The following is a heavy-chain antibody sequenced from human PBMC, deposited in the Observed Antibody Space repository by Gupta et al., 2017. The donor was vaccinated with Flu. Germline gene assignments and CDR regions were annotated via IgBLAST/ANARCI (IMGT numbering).Heavy chain of an antibody. J-gene: IGHJ2*01. V-gene: IGHV1-2*02. CDR1: GYTFTDYY. CDR3: ARAPSVAGWYFDL. Sequence: QVQLVQSEAEVRKPGASVKVSCEASGYTFTDYYMHWVRQAPGQGLEWMGWINPYNGGTDYAQRFQGRVTMTRDTSITTAYMELSRLRSDDTAFYYCARAPSVAGWYFDLWGRGSLVTFSS. CDR2: INPYNGGT.